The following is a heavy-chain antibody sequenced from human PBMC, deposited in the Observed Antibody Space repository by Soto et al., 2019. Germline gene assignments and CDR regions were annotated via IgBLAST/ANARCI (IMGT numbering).Heavy chain of an antibody. V-gene: IGHV4-39*01. CDR1: GGSISSSTYY. D-gene: IGHD1-7*01. CDR2: FFIGGNT. CDR3: ARQKLDVPAFFDF. J-gene: IGHJ4*02. Sequence: SETLSLTCTVSGGSISSSTYYWGWMRQPPGKGLEWIASFFIGGNTYYNPSLKSRVTISVDTSKNQFSLKLSSVTAADTAMYYCARQKLDVPAFFDFWGQGTLVTVSS.